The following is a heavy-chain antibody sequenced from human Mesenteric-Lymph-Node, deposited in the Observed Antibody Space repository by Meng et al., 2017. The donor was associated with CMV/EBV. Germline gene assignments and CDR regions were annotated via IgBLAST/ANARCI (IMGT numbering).Heavy chain of an antibody. Sequence: GESLKISCAASGFTFSSYEMNWVRQAPGKGLEWVSYISSSGSTIYYADSVKGRFIISRDNSRNFLYQQMNSLRPEDMAVYYCAKIQDIVVVPAEGLNWFDPWGQGTLVTVSS. CDR3: AKIQDIVVVPAEGLNWFDP. J-gene: IGHJ5*02. V-gene: IGHV3-48*03. CDR2: ISSSGSTI. D-gene: IGHD2-2*01. CDR1: GFTFSSYE.